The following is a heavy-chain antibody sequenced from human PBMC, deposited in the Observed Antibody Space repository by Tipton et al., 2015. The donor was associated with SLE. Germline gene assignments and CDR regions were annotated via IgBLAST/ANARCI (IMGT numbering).Heavy chain of an antibody. Sequence: TLSLTCAVYGGSFSGYYWTWIRQPPGKGLEWIGEINHSGSTNYSPSLKSRVTISIDASKNQFSLKLTSVAAADTAVYYCARGHPHIVVVIGGGWFDPWGQGTLVTVSS. J-gene: IGHJ5*02. V-gene: IGHV4-34*01. D-gene: IGHD2-21*01. CDR3: ARGHPHIVVVIGGGWFDP. CDR2: INHSGST. CDR1: GGSFSGYY.